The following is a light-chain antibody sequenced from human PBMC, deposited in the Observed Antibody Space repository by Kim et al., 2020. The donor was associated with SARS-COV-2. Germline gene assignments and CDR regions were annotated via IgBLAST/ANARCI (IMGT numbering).Light chain of an antibody. CDR1: KLGDKY. Sequence: PGQTASITCSGDKLGDKYACWYQRKPGQSPVLVIYQDSKRPSGIPERFSGSNSGNTATLTISGTQAMDEADYYCQAWDSSTSHVVFGGGTQLTVL. CDR3: QAWDSSTSHVV. CDR2: QDS. J-gene: IGLJ2*01. V-gene: IGLV3-1*01.